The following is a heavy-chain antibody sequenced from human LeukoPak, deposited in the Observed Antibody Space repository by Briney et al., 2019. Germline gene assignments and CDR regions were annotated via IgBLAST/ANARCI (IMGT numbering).Heavy chain of an antibody. D-gene: IGHD4-17*01. V-gene: IGHV6-1*01. CDR3: ARGYGDFHWYFDL. CDR2: TYYRFKWYN. Sequence: SQTLSLTCAISGDSVSSNSATWNWIRQSPSRGLEWLGRTYYRFKWYNDYAVSVKSRITINPDTSKNHFSLQLNSVTPEDTAVYYCARGYGDFHWYFDLWGRGTLVTVPS. J-gene: IGHJ2*01. CDR1: GDSVSSNSAT.